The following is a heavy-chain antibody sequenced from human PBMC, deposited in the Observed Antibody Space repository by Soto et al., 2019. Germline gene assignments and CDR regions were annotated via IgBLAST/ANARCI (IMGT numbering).Heavy chain of an antibody. J-gene: IGHJ4*02. D-gene: IGHD3-3*01. Sequence: QVQLVESGGGVVQPGRSLRLSCAASGFTFSNFGMHWVRQAPDTGLDWVAAVTYDGTKKYYADSVKGRFTISKDNSKNTQYQQMNSLSPDDTAVYYCAKWGPYAFSMGYWGQGTLVTVSS. CDR1: GFTFSNFG. CDR3: AKWGPYAFSMGY. V-gene: IGHV3-30*18. CDR2: VTYDGTKK.